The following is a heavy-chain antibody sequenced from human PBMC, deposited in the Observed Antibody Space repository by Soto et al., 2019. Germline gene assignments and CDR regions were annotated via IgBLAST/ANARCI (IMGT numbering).Heavy chain of an antibody. CDR3: ARVRQLVVYFYYYMDV. J-gene: IGHJ6*03. CDR1: GYTFTNYG. D-gene: IGHD6-6*01. CDR2: ISAYNGDT. Sequence: QVQLLQSGAEVKKPGASVKVSCKASGYTFTNYGITWVRQAPGQGLEWMGWISAYNGDTHYTQRLQGRVTMTTDTSTSTAYMELRGLRSDDTAVDYCARVRQLVVYFYYYMDVWGKGTTVTVSS. V-gene: IGHV1-18*01.